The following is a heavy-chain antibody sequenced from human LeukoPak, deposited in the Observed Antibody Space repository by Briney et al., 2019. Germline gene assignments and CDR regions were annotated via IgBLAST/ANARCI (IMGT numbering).Heavy chain of an antibody. CDR3: VRSIDY. J-gene: IGHJ4*02. CDR1: GFTFSHYC. CDR2: INQDGSAA. Sequence: PGGSLRLSCEASGFTFSHYCMAGVRQTPGKGLEWAANINQDGSAAFYVDSVKGRVTISRDNAESSLYLQMYGLTAEDTAVYYCVRSIDYWGQGTLVTVSS. V-gene: IGHV3-7*01.